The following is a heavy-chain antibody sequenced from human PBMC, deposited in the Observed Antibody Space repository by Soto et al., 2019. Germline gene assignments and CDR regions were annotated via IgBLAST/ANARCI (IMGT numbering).Heavy chain of an antibody. V-gene: IGHV3-53*01. CDR2: IYSGGST. D-gene: IGHD3-22*01. J-gene: IGHJ4*02. CDR1: GFTVSSNY. CDR3: ARGFSYYDSRSVDY. Sequence: PGGSLRLSCAASGFTVSSNYMSWVRQAPGKGLEWVSVIYSGGSTYYADSVKGRFTISRDNSKNTLYLQMNSLGAEDTAVYYCARGFSYYDSRSVDYWGQGTLVTVSS.